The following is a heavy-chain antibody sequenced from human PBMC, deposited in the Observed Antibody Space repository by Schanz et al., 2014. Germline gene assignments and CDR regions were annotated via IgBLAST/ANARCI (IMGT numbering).Heavy chain of an antibody. V-gene: IGHV3-23*04. CDR2: MNESHSTI. Sequence: EVQLVESGGGLVQPGGSLRLSCAASGFTFSSYAMSWVRQAPGKGLEWVSAMNESHSTIYYADSVRGRFTISRDNAENTLFLQMNSLRAEDTAVYHCVSSGSYSSYAFWGQGTLVTVSS. CDR1: GFTFSSYA. D-gene: IGHD3-10*01. CDR3: VSSGSYSSYAF. J-gene: IGHJ4*02.